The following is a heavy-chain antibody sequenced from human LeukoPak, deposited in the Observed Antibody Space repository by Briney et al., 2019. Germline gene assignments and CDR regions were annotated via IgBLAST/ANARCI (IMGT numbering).Heavy chain of an antibody. CDR2: ISAYNGNT. J-gene: IGHJ5*02. Sequence: ASVKVCCKASGYTFTSYGISWVRQAPGQGLEWMGWISAYNGNTNYAQKLQGRVTMTTDTSTSTAYMELRSLRSDDTAVYYCARVSHIAAAANTGNWFDPWGQGTLVTVSS. V-gene: IGHV1-18*01. CDR1: GYTFTSYG. CDR3: ARVSHIAAAANTGNWFDP. D-gene: IGHD6-13*01.